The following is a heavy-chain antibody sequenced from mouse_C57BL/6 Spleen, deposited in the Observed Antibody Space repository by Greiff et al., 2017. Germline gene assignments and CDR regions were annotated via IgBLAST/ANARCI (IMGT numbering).Heavy chain of an antibody. D-gene: IGHD2-5*01. Sequence: DVKLQESGTVLARPGASVKMSCKTSGYTFTSYWMHWVKQRPGQGLEWIGAIYPGNSDTSYNQKFKGKAKLTAVTSASTAYMELSSLTNEDSAVYYCTRGRDESNSWFAYWGQGTLVTVSA. V-gene: IGHV1-5*01. CDR2: IYPGNSDT. CDR3: TRGRDESNSWFAY. CDR1: GYTFTSYW. J-gene: IGHJ3*01.